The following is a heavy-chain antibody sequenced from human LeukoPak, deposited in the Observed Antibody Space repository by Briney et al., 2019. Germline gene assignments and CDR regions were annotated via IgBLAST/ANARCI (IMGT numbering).Heavy chain of an antibody. V-gene: IGHV3-7*03. D-gene: IGHD1-26*01. CDR2: IKQDGSEK. CDR3: ARLQWEPPDY. CDR1: GLSISNSW. Sequence: PGESLRLSCAAYGLSISNSWMSWFRLAPGKGPEWVANIKQDGSEKYHVDSVKGRFTVSRDNANNLLYLQMNSLRVEDTAVYYCARLQWEPPDYWGQGTLVIVSS. J-gene: IGHJ4*02.